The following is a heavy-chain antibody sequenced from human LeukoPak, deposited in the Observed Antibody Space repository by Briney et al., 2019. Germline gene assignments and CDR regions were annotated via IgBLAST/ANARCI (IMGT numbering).Heavy chain of an antibody. V-gene: IGHV3-23*01. J-gene: IGHJ4*02. Sequence: GGSLRLSYASSGFTFSSYAMSWVRQAPGKGLEWVSVISASGGSTYYSDSVKGRFTISRDKSSNTLYLQMNSLGAEDTAVYYCAKGGRICSASACRVDYWGQGTLVIVSS. D-gene: IGHD2-15*01. CDR3: AKGGRICSASACRVDY. CDR1: GFTFSSYA. CDR2: ISASGGST.